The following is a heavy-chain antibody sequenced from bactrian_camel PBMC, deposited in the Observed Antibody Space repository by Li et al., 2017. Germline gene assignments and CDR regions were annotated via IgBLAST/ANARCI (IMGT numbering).Heavy chain of an antibody. J-gene: IGHJ4*01. CDR1: GFTLSTTA. CDR3: TTTLTWLVLDDNY. CDR2: INTGGSST. D-gene: IGHD6*01. Sequence: VQLVESGGELVQPGGSPRLSCVASGFTLSTTAMSWIRQAPGKGLEWVSRINTGGSSTYYADSVKGRFTISRDNSKNTLYLQLNSLKPDDTAMYYCTTTLTWLVLDDNYWGQGTQVTVS. V-gene: IGHV3S31*01.